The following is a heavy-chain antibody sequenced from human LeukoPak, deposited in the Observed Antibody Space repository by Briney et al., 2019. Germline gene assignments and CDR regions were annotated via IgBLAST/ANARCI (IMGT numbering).Heavy chain of an antibody. CDR1: GFTVTSNY. Sequence: GGSLRLSCAASGFTVTSNYMSWVRQAPGKGLEWVSVIYNGGSTYYADSVQGRFTISRDNSKNTLSLQMNSLRAEDTAVYYCARTPPTRGNYYYYYYMDVWGKGTTVTVSS. J-gene: IGHJ6*03. CDR2: IYNGGST. CDR3: ARTPPTRGNYYYYYYMDV. V-gene: IGHV3-53*01.